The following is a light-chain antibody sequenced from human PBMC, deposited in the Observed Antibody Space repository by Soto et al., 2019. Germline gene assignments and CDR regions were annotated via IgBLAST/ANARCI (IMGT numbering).Light chain of an antibody. CDR2: AAS. J-gene: IGKJ1*01. CDR3: QQTYSTPRGA. CDR1: ESIRNN. Sequence: DIQMTQSPSSLSASVGDRVTITCRASESIRNNLNWYQQKPGKAPKLLIYAASTLQSGVPSRFSGGGSVTEFTLTIGSLQPEDFTTYDCQQTYSTPRGAFGQGTKVEFK. V-gene: IGKV1-39*01.